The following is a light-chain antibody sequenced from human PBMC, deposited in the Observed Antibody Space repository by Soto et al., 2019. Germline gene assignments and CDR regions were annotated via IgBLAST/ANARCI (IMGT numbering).Light chain of an antibody. Sequence: EIVLTQSPATLSLSPGERDTLSCRASQSVSSYLAWYQQKPGQAPRLLIYDASNRATGIPARFSGSGAGTDFTLTISSLEPEDFAVYYWQQRSNWPPLTFGGGTKVEIK. V-gene: IGKV3-11*01. CDR3: QQRSNWPPLT. J-gene: IGKJ4*01. CDR2: DAS. CDR1: QSVSSY.